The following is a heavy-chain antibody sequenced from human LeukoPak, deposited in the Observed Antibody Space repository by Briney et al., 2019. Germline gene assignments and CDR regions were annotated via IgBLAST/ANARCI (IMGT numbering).Heavy chain of an antibody. CDR1: GFTFSSYS. D-gene: IGHD3-22*01. CDR2: ISTSGDYI. J-gene: IGHJ4*02. V-gene: IGHV3-21*01. CDR3: ASSSSGYYADY. Sequence: GGSLRLSCAASGFTFSSYSMNWVRQAPGKGLEGVSSISTSGDYIYYADSVKGRFTISRDNAKNSLYLRMNSLRAEDTAVYYCASSSSGYYADYWGQGTLVTVSS.